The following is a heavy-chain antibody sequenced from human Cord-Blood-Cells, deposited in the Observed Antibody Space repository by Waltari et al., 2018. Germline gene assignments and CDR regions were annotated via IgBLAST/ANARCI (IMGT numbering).Heavy chain of an antibody. CDR3: ASIAAAGTRAFDI. CDR1: GYTFTVYY. V-gene: IGHV1-2*02. CDR2: INPNSGGT. Sequence: QVQLVQSGAEVTKPGASVKVVCKASGYTFTVYYMPCARPAPGPGLEWMGWINPNSGGTNYAQKFQGRVTMTRDTSISTAYMELSRLRSDDTAVYYCASIAAAGTRAFDIWGQGTMVTVSS. J-gene: IGHJ3*02. D-gene: IGHD6-13*01.